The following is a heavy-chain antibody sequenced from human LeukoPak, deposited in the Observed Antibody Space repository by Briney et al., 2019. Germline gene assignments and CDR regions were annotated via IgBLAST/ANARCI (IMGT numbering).Heavy chain of an antibody. CDR1: GFTFSSYS. CDR2: ISSSSSYI. D-gene: IGHD3-3*01. J-gene: IGHJ4*02. V-gene: IGHV3-21*01. CDR3: ARSGYDFWSGYYEYGIDY. Sequence: GGSLRLSCAASGFTFSSYSMNWVRQAPGKGLEWVSSISSSSSYIYYADSVKGRFTISRDNAKNSLYLQMSSLRAEDTAVYYCARSGYDFWSGYYEYGIDYWGQGTLVTVSS.